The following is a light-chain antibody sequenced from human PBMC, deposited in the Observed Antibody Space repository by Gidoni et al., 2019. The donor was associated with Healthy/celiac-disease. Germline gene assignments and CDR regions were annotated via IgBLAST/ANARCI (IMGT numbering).Light chain of an antibody. CDR1: SSYVGGYNY. J-gene: IGLJ3*02. CDR3: RSYTSSSTQV. CDR2: DVS. Sequence: QSALTQPASVLGSPGPSITISCTGTSSYVGGYNYVSWYQQHPGKAPKLIIYDVSNRPSGVSNRFSGSKSGNTASLTISGLQAEDEADYYCRSYTSSSTQVFGGGTKLTVL. V-gene: IGLV2-14*01.